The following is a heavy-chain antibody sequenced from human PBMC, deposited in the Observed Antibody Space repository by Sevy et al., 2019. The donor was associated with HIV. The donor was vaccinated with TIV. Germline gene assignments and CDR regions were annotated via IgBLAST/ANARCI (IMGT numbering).Heavy chain of an antibody. V-gene: IGHV1-18*01. CDR2: ISAYNGNT. D-gene: IGHD3-10*01. Sequence: ASVKVSCKASGYTFTSYGISWVRQAPGQGLEWMGWISAYNGNTNYAQKLQGRVTMTTDTSTSTAYMELRSLRSDDTAVYYCARTVLLWFGELTLNAFDIWGQGTMVTVS. CDR3: ARTVLLWFGELTLNAFDI. J-gene: IGHJ3*02. CDR1: GYTFTSYG.